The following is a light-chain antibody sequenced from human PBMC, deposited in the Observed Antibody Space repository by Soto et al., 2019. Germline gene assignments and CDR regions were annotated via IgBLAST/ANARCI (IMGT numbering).Light chain of an antibody. V-gene: IGLV2-11*01. CDR3: SSFAGSNLA. Sequence: QSVLTQPRSVSGSPGQSVTISCTGTTADIGGYDFVSWYQQLPGKAPKLMIYDVAKRPSGVPDRFSGSKSGNTASLTISGLQAEDEANYYCSSFAGSNLAFGGGTKLTVL. CDR1: TADIGGYDF. CDR2: DVA. J-gene: IGLJ2*01.